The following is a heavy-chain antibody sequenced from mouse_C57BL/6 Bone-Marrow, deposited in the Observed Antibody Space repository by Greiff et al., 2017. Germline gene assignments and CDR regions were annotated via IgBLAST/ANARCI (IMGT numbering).Heavy chain of an antibody. CDR2: IYPRSGNT. D-gene: IGHD1-1*01. Sequence: VQGVESGAELARPGASVKLSCKASGYTFTSYGISWVKQRTGQGLEWIGEIYPRSGNTYYNEKFKGKATLTADKSSSTAYMELRSLTSEDSAVYFCARSRVVGHYYAMDYWGQGTSVTVSS. V-gene: IGHV1-81*01. J-gene: IGHJ4*01. CDR1: GYTFTSYG. CDR3: ARSRVVGHYYAMDY.